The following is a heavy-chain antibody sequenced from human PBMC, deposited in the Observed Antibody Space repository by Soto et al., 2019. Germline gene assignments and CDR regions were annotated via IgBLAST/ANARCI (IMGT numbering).Heavy chain of an antibody. CDR2: IYHSGST. V-gene: IGHV4-4*02. CDR1: GGSISSSNW. D-gene: IGHD2-8*01. Sequence: PSETLSLTCAVSGGSISSSNWWRWVRQPPGKGLEWIGEIYHSGSTNYNPSLKSRVTISVDKSKNQFSLKLSSVTAADTAVYYCARVNIVLMVYATRYFDYWGQGTLVTVSS. J-gene: IGHJ4*02. CDR3: ARVNIVLMVYATRYFDY.